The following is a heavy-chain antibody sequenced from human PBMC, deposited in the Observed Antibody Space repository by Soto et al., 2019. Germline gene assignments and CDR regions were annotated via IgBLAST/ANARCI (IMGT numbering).Heavy chain of an antibody. D-gene: IGHD4-17*01. CDR3: ARKGSGDYALDY. Sequence: QITLKESCPTLVKPTQTLTLTCTLSGFSLSTSGVGVGWIRQSPGKALEWLAVIYWDDVKHYSPSLERRLTITKDTSESEVVLTMTNMDPVDTATYYCARKGSGDYALDYWGQGILVTVSS. CDR2: IYWDDVK. V-gene: IGHV2-5*02. J-gene: IGHJ4*02. CDR1: GFSLSTSGVG.